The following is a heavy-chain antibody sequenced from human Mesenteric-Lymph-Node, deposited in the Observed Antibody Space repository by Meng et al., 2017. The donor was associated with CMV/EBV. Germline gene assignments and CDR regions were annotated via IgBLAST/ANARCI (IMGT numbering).Heavy chain of an antibody. CDR2: IYSGGST. J-gene: IGHJ6*02. D-gene: IGHD6-6*01. Sequence: GGSLRPSCAASGFTFSSYWMTWVRQAPGKGLEWVSVIYSGGSTYYADSVRGRFTISRDNSKNTLYLQMNSLRAEDTAVYYCARDLSSSLVYYGMDVWGQGTTVTVSS. CDR1: GFTFSSYW. CDR3: ARDLSSSLVYYGMDV. V-gene: IGHV3-66*02.